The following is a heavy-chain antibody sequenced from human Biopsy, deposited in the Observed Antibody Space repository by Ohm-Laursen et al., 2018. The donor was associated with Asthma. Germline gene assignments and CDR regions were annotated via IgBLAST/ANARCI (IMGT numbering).Heavy chain of an antibody. CDR1: GDAMSTSGSY. V-gene: IGHV4-39*02. CDR2: IYYSGRT. D-gene: IGHD6-6*01. J-gene: IGHJ2*01. CDR3: ARAVSSSSYWYFDL. Sequence: SETLSLTWIVSGDAMSTSGSYWGWIRQSPGKGLEWIGSIYYSGRTYYNPSLESRVTISADTSKNHFSLKLTSVTAADTAVYYCARAVSSSSYWYFDLWGRGDLVTVSS.